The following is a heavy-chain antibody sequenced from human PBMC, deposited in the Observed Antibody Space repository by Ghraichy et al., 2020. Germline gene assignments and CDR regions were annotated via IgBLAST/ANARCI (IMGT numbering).Heavy chain of an antibody. CDR2: ISSSSSTI. J-gene: IGHJ6*02. D-gene: IGHD3-3*01. CDR3: AGGITYYDFWSGYNYYYGMDV. V-gene: IGHV3-48*02. Sequence: LSLTCAASGFTFSSYSMNWVRQAPGKGLEWVSYISSSSSTIYYADSVKGRFTISRDNAKNSLYLQMNSLRDEDTAVYYCAGGITYYDFWSGYNYYYGMDVWGQGTTVTVSS. CDR1: GFTFSSYS.